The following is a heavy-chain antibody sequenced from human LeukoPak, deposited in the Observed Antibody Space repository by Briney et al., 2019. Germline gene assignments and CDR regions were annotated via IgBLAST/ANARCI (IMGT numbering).Heavy chain of an antibody. Sequence: SVKVSCKASGGPFITSGFNWVRQAPGQGLEWMGRFIPILNMADYAQKFQGRVTTTADKSTSTAYMELSSLGSEDTAVYYCARSPGGGFDIWGQGTMVTVSS. D-gene: IGHD2-15*01. CDR2: FIPILNMA. CDR1: GGPFITSG. CDR3: ARSPGGGFDI. V-gene: IGHV1-69*04. J-gene: IGHJ3*02.